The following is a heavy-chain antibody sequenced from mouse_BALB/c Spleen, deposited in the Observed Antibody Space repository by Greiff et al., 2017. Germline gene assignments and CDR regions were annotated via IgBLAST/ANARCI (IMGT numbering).Heavy chain of an antibody. CDR3: ARDGVLYLMDY. D-gene: IGHD5-1-1*01. V-gene: IGHV5-9-4*01. J-gene: IGHJ4*01. Sequence: EVNVVESGGGLVKPGGSLKLSCAASGFTFSSYAMSWVRQSPEKRLEWVAEISSGGSYTYYPDTVTGRFTISRDNAKNTLYLEMSSLRSEDTAMYYCARDGVLYLMDYWGQGTSVTVSS. CDR1: GFTFSSYA. CDR2: ISSGGSYT.